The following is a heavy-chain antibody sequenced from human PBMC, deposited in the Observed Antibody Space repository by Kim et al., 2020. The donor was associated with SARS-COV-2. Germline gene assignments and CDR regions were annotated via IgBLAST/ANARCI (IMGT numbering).Heavy chain of an antibody. J-gene: IGHJ4*02. CDR3: VSMVSGSYWYFDY. D-gene: IGHD1-26*01. V-gene: IGHV4-31*02. Sequence: PPPHRRVTISVDTSKNQFSLKLSSVTAADTAVYYCVSMVSGSYWYFDYWGQGTLVTVSS.